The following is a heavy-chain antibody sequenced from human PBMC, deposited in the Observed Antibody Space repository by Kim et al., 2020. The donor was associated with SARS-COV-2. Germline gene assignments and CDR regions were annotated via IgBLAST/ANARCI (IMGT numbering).Heavy chain of an antibody. CDR1: GFTVSSNY. D-gene: IGHD3-3*01. V-gene: IGHV3-53*04. J-gene: IGHJ6*02. CDR3: AGVGGWSGYYTNGPSYYYYYGRDV. Sequence: GGSLRLSCAASGFTVSSNYMSWVRQAPGKGLEWVSVIYSGGSTYYADSVKGRFTISRHNSKNTLYLQMNSLGAEDTAVYYCAGVGGWSGYYTNGPSYYYYYGRDVWGQGATVTVSS. CDR2: IYSGGST.